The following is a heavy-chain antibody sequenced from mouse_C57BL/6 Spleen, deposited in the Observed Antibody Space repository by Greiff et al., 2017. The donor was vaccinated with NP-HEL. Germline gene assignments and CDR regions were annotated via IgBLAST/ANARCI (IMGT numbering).Heavy chain of an antibody. V-gene: IGHV1-22*01. CDR3: ARGYYYGSSGAMDY. Sequence: VHVKQSGPELVKPGASVKMSCKASGYTFTDYNMHWVKQSHGKSLEWIGYINPNNGGTSYNQKFKGKATLTVNKSSSTAYMELRSLTSEDSAVYYCARGYYYGSSGAMDYWGQGTSVTVSS. J-gene: IGHJ4*01. D-gene: IGHD1-1*01. CDR1: GYTFTDYN. CDR2: INPNNGGT.